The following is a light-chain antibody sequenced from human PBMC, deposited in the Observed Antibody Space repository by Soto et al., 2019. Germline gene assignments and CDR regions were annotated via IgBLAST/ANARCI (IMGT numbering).Light chain of an antibody. V-gene: IGKV3-11*01. CDR1: QSIGSY. Sequence: EIVLTQSPATLSLSLGERATLSCRASQSIGSYLAWYQHKLGQPPRLLIYDASNRATGIPVRFSGSGSGTDFTLTISGLEPEDFAVYYCQQRSTWPPFSFGPGTKVDIK. CDR3: QQRSTWPPFS. J-gene: IGKJ3*01. CDR2: DAS.